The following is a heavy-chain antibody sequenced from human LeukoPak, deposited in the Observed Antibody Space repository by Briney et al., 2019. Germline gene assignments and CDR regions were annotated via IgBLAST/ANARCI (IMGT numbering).Heavy chain of an antibody. J-gene: IGHJ4*02. CDR3: AKVLGVPAAYLDY. CDR1: GFTFSSYA. V-gene: IGHV3-23*01. D-gene: IGHD2-2*01. Sequence: PGASLRLSCAASGFTFSSYAMSWVRQAPGKGLEGVSAISGSGGSTYYADSVKGRFTISRDNSKNTLYLQMNSLRAEDTAVYYCAKVLGVPAAYLDYWGQGTLVTVSS. CDR2: ISGSGGST.